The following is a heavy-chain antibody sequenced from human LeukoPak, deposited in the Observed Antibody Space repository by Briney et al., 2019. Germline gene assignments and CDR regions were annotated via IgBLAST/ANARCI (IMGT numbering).Heavy chain of an antibody. CDR2: IYYSGST. Sequence: SETLSLTCTVSGGSMNNYYWSWIRLPPGKGLEWIGYIYYSGSTNYNPFLNSRVTLSVDTSKNQFSLKLSSVTAADTAVYYCARGGWSLTDWGQGILVTDSS. V-gene: IGHV4-59*01. J-gene: IGHJ4*02. D-gene: IGHD6-19*01. CDR1: GGSMNNYY. CDR3: ARGGWSLTD.